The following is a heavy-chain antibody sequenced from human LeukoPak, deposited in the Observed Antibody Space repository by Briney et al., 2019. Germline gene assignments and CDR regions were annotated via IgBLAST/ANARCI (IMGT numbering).Heavy chain of an antibody. Sequence: GGSLRLSCATSGFTFSDYYMTWMRQAPGKGLEWVSYISSGGSTIYYADSVKGRFTIPRDNAKNSLYLQMNSLRAEDTAVYYCARSSGYYYMDVWGKGTTVTISS. CDR2: ISSGGSTI. V-gene: IGHV3-11*01. CDR3: ARSSGYYYMDV. J-gene: IGHJ6*03. CDR1: GFTFSDYY.